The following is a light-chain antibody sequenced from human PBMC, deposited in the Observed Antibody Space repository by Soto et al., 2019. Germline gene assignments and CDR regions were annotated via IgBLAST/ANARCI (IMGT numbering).Light chain of an antibody. J-gene: IGKJ4*01. CDR2: GAS. CDR1: QNVRSSH. Sequence: EIVLTQSPVTLSLSPGERATLSCRASQNVRSSHLAWYQQKPGQAPRLLIHGASSRATGIPDRFSGSGSGTDFTLTISRLEPEDFAVYYCQQYSSSPLTFGGGTKVDIK. V-gene: IGKV3-20*01. CDR3: QQYSSSPLT.